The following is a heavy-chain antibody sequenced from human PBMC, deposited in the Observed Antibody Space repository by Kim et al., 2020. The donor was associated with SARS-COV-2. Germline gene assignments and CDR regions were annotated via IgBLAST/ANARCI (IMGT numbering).Heavy chain of an antibody. Sequence: SETLSLTCTVSGGSISSGSYYWSWIRQPAGKGLEWIGRIYTSGSTNYNPSLKSRVTISVDTSKNQFSLKLSSVTAADTAVYYCARDEALWIYYDSSGYGKKKVNYYYGMDVWGQGTTVTVSS. CDR1: GGSISSGSYY. D-gene: IGHD3-22*01. CDR3: ARDEALWIYYDSSGYGKKKVNYYYGMDV. V-gene: IGHV4-61*02. CDR2: IYTSGST. J-gene: IGHJ6*02.